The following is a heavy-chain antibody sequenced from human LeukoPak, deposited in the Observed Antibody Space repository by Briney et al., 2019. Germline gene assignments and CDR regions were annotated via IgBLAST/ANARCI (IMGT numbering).Heavy chain of an antibody. CDR1: GYTFTGYY. Sequence: ASVKVSCKASGYTFTGYYMHWVRQAPGQGLEWMGIINPSGGSTSYAQKFQGRVTMTRDTSTSTVYMELSSLRSEDTAVYYCTIVVTPPGAFDIWGQGTMVTVSS. D-gene: IGHD5-18*01. CDR3: TIVVTPPGAFDI. V-gene: IGHV1-46*03. J-gene: IGHJ3*02. CDR2: INPSGGST.